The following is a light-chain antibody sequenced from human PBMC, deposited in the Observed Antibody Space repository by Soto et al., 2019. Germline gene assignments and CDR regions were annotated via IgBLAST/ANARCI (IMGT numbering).Light chain of an antibody. J-gene: IGLJ1*01. CDR1: RSDVGGYNH. Sequence: QSVLIHPRSVSGSPGQSVTISCTGTRSDVGGYNHVSWYQQHPGKAPKLMIYDVTKWPSGVPDRFSGSKSGNSASLTISGLQADDEADYYCCSYAGSYSYVFGTGTKVTVL. V-gene: IGLV2-11*01. CDR3: CSYAGSYSYV. CDR2: DVT.